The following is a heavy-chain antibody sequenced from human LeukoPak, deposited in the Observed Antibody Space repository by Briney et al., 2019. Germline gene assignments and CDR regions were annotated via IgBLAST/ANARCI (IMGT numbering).Heavy chain of an antibody. CDR3: ARAYCGGDCFDY. J-gene: IGHJ4*02. CDR1: GFTFSSYA. V-gene: IGHV3-30-3*01. Sequence: PGRSLRLSCAASGFTFSSYAMHWVRQAPGKGLEWVAVISYDGSNKCYADSVKGRFTISRDNSKSTLYLQMNSLRAEDTAVYYCARAYCGGDCFDYWGQGTLVTVSS. D-gene: IGHD2-21*01. CDR2: ISYDGSNK.